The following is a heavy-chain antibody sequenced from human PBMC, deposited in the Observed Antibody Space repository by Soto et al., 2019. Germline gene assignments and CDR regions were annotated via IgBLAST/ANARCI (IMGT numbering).Heavy chain of an antibody. J-gene: IGHJ6*02. Sequence: PGGYLMISCAGSDFPFSSYAMNWVRPAPGKGLEWVSVISGGGGTTYYADSVKGRFRISRDNSKNTLYLQMNSLRVEDTAVYYCAKGKVAYDNSGLQYFYYFPMNVWGQGTTVTVSS. CDR3: AKGKVAYDNSGLQYFYYFPMNV. V-gene: IGHV3-23*01. CDR2: ISGGGGTT. CDR1: DFPFSSYA. D-gene: IGHD3-22*01.